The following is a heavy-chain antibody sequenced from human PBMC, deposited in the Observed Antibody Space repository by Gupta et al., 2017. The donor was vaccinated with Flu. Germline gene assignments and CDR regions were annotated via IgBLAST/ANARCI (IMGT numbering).Heavy chain of an antibody. CDR2: IKLDGSEK. CDR1: FSSYW. Sequence: FSSYWMSWVRQAPGKGLEWVANIKLDGSEKNYLDSVKGRFTISRDNAKNSLFLQMNSLRAEDTAVYYCVRRLRYCLPTRCYGWFDYWGQGALVTVSS. J-gene: IGHJ4*02. D-gene: IGHD2-2*01. V-gene: IGHV3-7*01. CDR3: VRRLRYCLPTRCYGWFDY.